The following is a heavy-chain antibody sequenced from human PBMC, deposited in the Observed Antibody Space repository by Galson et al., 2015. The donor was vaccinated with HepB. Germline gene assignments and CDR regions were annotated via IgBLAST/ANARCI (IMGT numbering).Heavy chain of an antibody. CDR1: GFSFNTYA. Sequence: SLRLSCAASGFSFNTYAMTWVRQAPGKGLEWVSVISVSGGTIYYADSVKGRFAISRDNSKSMLYLQMNSLRAEDTAVYYCAKARGGIVVSDIDYWGQGTLVTVSS. D-gene: IGHD3-22*01. CDR2: ISVSGGTI. J-gene: IGHJ4*02. CDR3: AKARGGIVVSDIDY. V-gene: IGHV3-23*01.